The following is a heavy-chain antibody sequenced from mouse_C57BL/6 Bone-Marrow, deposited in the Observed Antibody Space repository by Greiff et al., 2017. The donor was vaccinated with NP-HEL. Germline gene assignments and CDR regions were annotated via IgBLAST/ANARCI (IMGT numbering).Heavy chain of an antibody. V-gene: IGHV14-2*01. D-gene: IGHD2-3*01. CDR1: SFNIKDYY. CDR2: IDPEDGET. CDR3: ARWMRWLLGYAMDY. Sequence: VQLKESGAELVKPGASVKLSCTASSFNIKDYYMHWVKQRTEQGLEWIGRIDPEDGETKYAPKFQGKATITADTSSNTAYLQLSSLTSEDTAVYYCARWMRWLLGYAMDYWGQGTSVTVSS. J-gene: IGHJ4*01.